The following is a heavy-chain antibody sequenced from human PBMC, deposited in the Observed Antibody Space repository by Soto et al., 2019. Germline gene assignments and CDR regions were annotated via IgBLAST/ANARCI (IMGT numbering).Heavy chain of an antibody. D-gene: IGHD6-13*01. Sequence: PSETLSLTCAVYGGSFSGYYWSWIRQPPGKGLEWIGEINHSGSTNYNPSLKSRVTISVDTSKSQFSLKLSSVTAADTAVYYCARGPYSSSWYTRTIYYYYGMDVWGQGTTVTVSS. CDR1: GGSFSGYY. J-gene: IGHJ6*02. CDR2: INHSGST. CDR3: ARGPYSSSWYTRTIYYYYGMDV. V-gene: IGHV4-34*01.